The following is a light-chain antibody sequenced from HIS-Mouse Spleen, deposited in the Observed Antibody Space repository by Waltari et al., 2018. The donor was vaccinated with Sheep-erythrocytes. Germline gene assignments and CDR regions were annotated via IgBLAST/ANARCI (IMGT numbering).Light chain of an antibody. Sequence: QSALTQPPSASGSPGQSVTIPCTGTRSDVGGYYYASWYQQHPGKAPKLMIYDVSKRPSGVPDRFSGSKSGNTASLTISGLQAEDEADYYCCSYAGSYNHVFATGTKVTVL. CDR3: CSYAGSYNHV. CDR1: RSDVGGYYY. V-gene: IGLV2-8*01. J-gene: IGLJ1*01. CDR2: DVS.